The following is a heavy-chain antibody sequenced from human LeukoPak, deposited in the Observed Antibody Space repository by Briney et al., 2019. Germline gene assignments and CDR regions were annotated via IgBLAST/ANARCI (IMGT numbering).Heavy chain of an antibody. CDR3: AKDPRHCSSTSCPYDY. Sequence: AGGSLRLSCAASGFTFSSYAMHWVRQAPGKGLEYVSAISSNGGSTYYANSVKGRFTISRDNSKNTLYLQMNSLRAEDTAVYYCAKDPRHCSSTSCPYDYWGQGTLVTVSS. V-gene: IGHV3-64*01. CDR1: GFTFSSYA. J-gene: IGHJ4*02. D-gene: IGHD2-2*01. CDR2: ISSNGGST.